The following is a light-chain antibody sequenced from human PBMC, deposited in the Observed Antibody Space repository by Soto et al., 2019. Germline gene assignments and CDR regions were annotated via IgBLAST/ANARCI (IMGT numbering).Light chain of an antibody. J-gene: IGKJ1*01. CDR2: DAF. CDR1: QSVSSSY. V-gene: IGKV3-20*01. CDR3: QQFGSSRT. Sequence: VLTQSPCTLSLSPGERATLSCRASQSVSSSYFAWYQQKPGQAPRLLIYDAFTRATGIPDRFSGRGSGTDFTLTISRLEPEDFAVYYCQQFGSSRTFGQGTKVDIK.